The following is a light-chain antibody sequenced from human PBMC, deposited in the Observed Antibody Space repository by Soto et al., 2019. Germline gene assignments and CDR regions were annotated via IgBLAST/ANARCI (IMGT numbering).Light chain of an antibody. V-gene: IGLV2-23*02. Sequence: QSVLTQPASVSGSPGQSITISCTGTSSDIGSYNLVSWYQQHTGKVPKLIIYEVTKRPSGVSNRFSASKSGNTASLTISGLQAEDEADYYCCAFSSSSYVIFGGGTKVTVL. CDR1: SSDIGSYNL. J-gene: IGLJ2*01. CDR3: CAFSSSSYVI. CDR2: EVT.